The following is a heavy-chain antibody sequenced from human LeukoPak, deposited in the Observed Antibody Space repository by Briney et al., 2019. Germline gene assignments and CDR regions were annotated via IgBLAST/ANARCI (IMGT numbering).Heavy chain of an antibody. CDR2: ISSSSSYI. CDR3: ARGNYGAAGHEPFDI. D-gene: IGHD1-7*01. J-gene: IGHJ3*02. V-gene: IGHV3-21*01. CDR1: GFTFSSYS. Sequence: PGGSLRLSCAASGFTFSSYSMNWVRQAPGKGLEWVSSISSSSSYIYYADSVKGRFTISRDNAKNSLYLQMNSLRAEDTAVYYCARGNYGAAGHEPFDIWGQGTMVTVSS.